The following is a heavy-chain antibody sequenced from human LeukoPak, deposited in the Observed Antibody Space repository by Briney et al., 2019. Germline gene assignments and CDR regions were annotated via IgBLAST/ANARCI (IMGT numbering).Heavy chain of an antibody. D-gene: IGHD6-13*01. Sequence: SETLSLTCSVPGGSISSYYWSWIRQPPGKGLEWIGYIYYSGSTNYNPSLKSRVTISVDTSKNQVSLKLSSVTAGDTGVYYCARGGFGSSWYFDYWGQGNLVTVCS. V-gene: IGHV4-59*13. CDR2: IYYSGST. CDR1: GGSISSYY. CDR3: ARGGFGSSWYFDY. J-gene: IGHJ4*02.